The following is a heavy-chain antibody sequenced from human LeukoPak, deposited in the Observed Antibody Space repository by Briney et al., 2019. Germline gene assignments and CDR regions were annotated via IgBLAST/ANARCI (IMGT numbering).Heavy chain of an antibody. CDR3: ATRWSGFDY. J-gene: IGHJ4*02. D-gene: IGHD3-3*01. V-gene: IGHV3-7*01. CDR2: IKQDGSEK. Sequence: GGSLRLSCAASGFTLSSYWMSWVRQAPGKGLEWVANIKQDGSEKYYVDSVKGRFTISRDNAKNSLYLQMNSLRAEDTAVYYCATRWSGFDYWGQGTLVTVSS. CDR1: GFTLSSYW.